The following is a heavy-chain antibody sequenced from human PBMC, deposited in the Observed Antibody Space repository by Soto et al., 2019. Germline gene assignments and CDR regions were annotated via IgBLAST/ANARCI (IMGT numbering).Heavy chain of an antibody. J-gene: IGHJ3*02. V-gene: IGHV4-4*02. CDR3: ARVMIVVDAFDI. CDR1: GGSISSSNW. Sequence: QVQLQESGPGLVKPSGTLSLTCAVSGGSISSSNWWSWVRQPPGKGLEWIGEIYHSGSTNYNPSLEGRVTISVYKSKNQFSLTLSSVTAADTAVYYCARVMIVVDAFDIWGQGQWSPSPQ. CDR2: IYHSGST. D-gene: IGHD3-22*01.